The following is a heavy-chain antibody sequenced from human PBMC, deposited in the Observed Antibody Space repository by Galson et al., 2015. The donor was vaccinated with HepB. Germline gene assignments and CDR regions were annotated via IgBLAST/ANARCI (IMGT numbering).Heavy chain of an antibody. CDR3: VKGHPLGSGWSRPFDY. CDR1: GFTFSSYA. V-gene: IGHV3-64D*06. J-gene: IGHJ4*02. Sequence: SLRLSCAASGFTFSSYAMHWVRQAPGKGLEYVSAISSNGGSTYYADSVKGRFTISRDNSKNTLYLQMSSLRAEDTAVYYCVKGHPLGSGWSRPFDYWGQGTLVTVSS. D-gene: IGHD6-13*01. CDR2: ISSNGGST.